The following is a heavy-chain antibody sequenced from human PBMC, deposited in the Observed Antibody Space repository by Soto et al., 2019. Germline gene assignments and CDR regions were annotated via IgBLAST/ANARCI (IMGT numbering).Heavy chain of an antibody. CDR2: INPSGGST. J-gene: IGHJ4*02. V-gene: IGHV1-46*01. CDR1: GYTFTSYY. CDR3: AREGLTTVTYYDGGINPIDY. D-gene: IGHD4-17*01. Sequence: QVQLVQSGAEVKKPGASVKVSCKASGYTFTSYYMHWVRQAPGQGLEWMGIINPSGGSTSYAQKLQVRVIMTRDTSTSTVYMELSSRRSEDTAVYYCAREGLTTVTYYDGGINPIDYWGQGTLVTVSS.